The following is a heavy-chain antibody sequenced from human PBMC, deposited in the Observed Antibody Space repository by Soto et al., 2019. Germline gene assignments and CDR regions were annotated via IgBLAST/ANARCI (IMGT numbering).Heavy chain of an antibody. D-gene: IGHD2-2*01. Sequence: QVQLVQSGAEVKKPGASVKVSCRASGYTFTTYTLLWVRQAPGQRLEWMAWINPGNGDTKYSQNFQGRVTATRDTSASKAYMEMSSLRSEDTATDYCARNQPWFQIGWAWALDILGQGTMVTVSS. CDR1: GYTFTTYT. CDR2: INPGNGDT. V-gene: IGHV1-3*01. CDR3: ARNQPWFQIGWAWALDI. J-gene: IGHJ3*02.